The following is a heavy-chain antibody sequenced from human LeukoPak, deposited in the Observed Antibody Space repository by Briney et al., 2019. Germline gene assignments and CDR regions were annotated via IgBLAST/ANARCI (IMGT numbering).Heavy chain of an antibody. CDR3: ARGGRDGPVDF. CDR2: VSYSGTT. Sequence: PSETLSLTCIVSVASVRSQYWNWIRQHPGKRLEWIGFVSYSGTTNYNPSLNGRVTISIDTSKNRVSLRLTSVTAADTAYYRCARGGRDGPVDFGGQGTLVTVSS. CDR1: VASVRSQY. D-gene: IGHD5-24*01. V-gene: IGHV4-59*02. J-gene: IGHJ4*02.